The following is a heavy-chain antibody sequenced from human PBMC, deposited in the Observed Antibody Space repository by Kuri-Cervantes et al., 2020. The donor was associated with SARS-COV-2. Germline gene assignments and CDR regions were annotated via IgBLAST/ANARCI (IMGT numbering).Heavy chain of an antibody. J-gene: IGHJ3*02. CDR2: IRSKANSYET. V-gene: IGHV3-73*01. Sequence: GESLKIPCAGSGFPFSGSAMHWVRQVSGKGLEWAGRIRSKANSYETAYAASGKGRFTISRDDSKNTAYLQMHSLKTEDTAVYYCTRPLPGLDDAFDIWGQGTMVTVSS. CDR3: TRPLPGLDDAFDI. CDR1: GFPFSGSA. D-gene: IGHD7-27*01.